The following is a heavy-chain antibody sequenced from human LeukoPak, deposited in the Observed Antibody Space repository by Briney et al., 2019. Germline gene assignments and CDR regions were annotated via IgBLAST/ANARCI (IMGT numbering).Heavy chain of an antibody. Sequence: PGGSLSLSCAASGFTFSSYSMNWVRQAPGKGLEWVSSISSSSSNIYYADSVKGRFTISRDNAKNSLYLQMNSLRAEDTAVYYCARDSSSWYSHFDYWGQGTLVTVSS. D-gene: IGHD6-13*01. CDR2: ISSSSSNI. CDR1: GFTFSSYS. V-gene: IGHV3-21*01. CDR3: ARDSSSWYSHFDY. J-gene: IGHJ4*02.